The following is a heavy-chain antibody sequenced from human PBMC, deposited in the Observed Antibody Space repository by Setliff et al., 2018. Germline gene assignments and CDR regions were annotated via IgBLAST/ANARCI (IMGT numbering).Heavy chain of an antibody. V-gene: IGHV4-34*01. D-gene: IGHD3-10*01. CDR2: INHSGST. J-gene: IGHJ6*03. Sequence: NPSETLSLTCTVYGGSFSDYYWGWVRQPPGKGLEWIGEINHSGSTNYIPSLKSRLTISVDTSKNQFSLKLSSVTAADTAVYYCARGITYYYHMDLWGTGTTVTVSS. CDR3: ARGITYYYHMDL. CDR1: GGSFSDYY.